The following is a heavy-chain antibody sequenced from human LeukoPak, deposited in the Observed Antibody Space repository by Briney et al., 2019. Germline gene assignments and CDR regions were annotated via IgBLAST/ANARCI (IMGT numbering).Heavy chain of an antibody. D-gene: IGHD5-12*01. CDR3: AKEDDGGYAHDC. Sequence: GGSLRLSRVASGFTFSTYGMSWVRQAPGRGLEWVSAISGDGSKTYYADSVKGRFTISRDNSKNTVYLQMNGLGAEATAVYYCAKEDDGGYAHDCWGQGTLVTGSS. CDR2: ISGDGSKT. CDR1: GFTFSTYG. V-gene: IGHV3-23*01. J-gene: IGHJ4*02.